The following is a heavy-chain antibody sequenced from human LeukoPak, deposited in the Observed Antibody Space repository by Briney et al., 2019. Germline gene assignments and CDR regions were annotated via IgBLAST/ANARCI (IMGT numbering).Heavy chain of an antibody. CDR3: ARDRGYSYAKKSSEYYYMDV. J-gene: IGHJ6*03. V-gene: IGHV1-69*13. CDR2: IIPIFGTA. Sequence: GASVKVSCKASGYTFTSYDISWVRQAPGQGLEWMGRIIPIFGTANYAQKFQGRVTITADESTSTAYMELSSLRSEDTAVYYCARDRGYSYAKKSSEYYYMDVWGKGTTVTISS. CDR1: GYTFTSYD. D-gene: IGHD5-18*01.